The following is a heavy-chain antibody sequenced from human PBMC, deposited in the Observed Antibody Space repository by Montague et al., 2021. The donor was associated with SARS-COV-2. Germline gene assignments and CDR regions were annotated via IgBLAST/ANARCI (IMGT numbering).Heavy chain of an antibody. D-gene: IGHD2-21*02. J-gene: IGHJ6*02. CDR3: ANPIVVVTAPNYYGMDV. CDR1: GGSISSTSYY. Sequence: SETLSLTCSVSGGSISSTSYYWGWIRQPPGKGLEWIGSIYYSGSTYYNPSLRSRVTIPVDTSKNQFSLKLSSVTAADTAVYYCANPIVVVTAPNYYGMDVWGQGTTVTVSS. CDR2: IYYSGST. V-gene: IGHV4-39*01.